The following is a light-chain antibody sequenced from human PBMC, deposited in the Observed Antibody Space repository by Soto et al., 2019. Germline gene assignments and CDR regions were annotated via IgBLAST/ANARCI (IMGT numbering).Light chain of an antibody. CDR3: QQLDTYPYT. Sequence: IQLTQSPTSLSASVGDRVTIPCRASQGIDSYLAWYQRKPGEAPKLLIYSASTLQSGVPSRFSGRGSGTDFTLSISSLQPEDFATYYCQQLDTYPYTFGQGTKVEIK. J-gene: IGKJ2*01. CDR2: SAS. CDR1: QGIDSY. V-gene: IGKV1-9*01.